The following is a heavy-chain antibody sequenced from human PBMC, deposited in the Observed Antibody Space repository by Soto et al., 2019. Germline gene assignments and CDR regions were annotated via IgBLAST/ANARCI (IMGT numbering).Heavy chain of an antibody. CDR3: VKDRYSYGPPLDY. D-gene: IGHD5-18*01. CDR1: GFTFSSYA. J-gene: IGHJ4*02. Sequence: AGGSLRLSCSASGFTFSSYAMHWVRQAPGKGLEYVSAISSNGGSTYYADSVKGRFTISRDNSKNTLYLQMSSLRAEDTAVYYCVKDRYSYGPPLDYWGQGTLVTVSS. V-gene: IGHV3-64D*08. CDR2: ISSNGGST.